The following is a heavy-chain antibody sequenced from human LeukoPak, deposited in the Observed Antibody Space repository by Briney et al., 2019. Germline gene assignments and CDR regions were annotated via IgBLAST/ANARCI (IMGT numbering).Heavy chain of an antibody. J-gene: IGHJ5*02. V-gene: IGHV4-61*02. CDR2: IYTSGST. Sequence: SQTLSLTCTVSGGSISSGSYYWSWIRQPAGKGLEWIGRIYTSGSTNYNPSLKSRVTISVDTSKDQFSLKLSSVTAADTAVYYCARDSVSRFDPWGQGTLVTVSS. CDR1: GGSISSGSYY. CDR3: ARDSVSRFDP. D-gene: IGHD5/OR15-5a*01.